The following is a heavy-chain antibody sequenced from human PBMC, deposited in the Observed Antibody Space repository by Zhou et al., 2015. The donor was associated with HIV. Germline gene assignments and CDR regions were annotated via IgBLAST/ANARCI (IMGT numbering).Heavy chain of an antibody. D-gene: IGHD3-3*01. CDR3: ARVITIFGVGYYGMDV. V-gene: IGHV3-21*06. CDR1: GFTFNSFS. Sequence: EVRLVESGGGLVKPGGSLRLSCAASGFTFNSFSMHWVRQAPGKGLEWVSSISSASTYKEYSESVGGRFTISRDNGKNTLYLEMNRLRSEDAAVYYCARVITIFGVGYYGMDVWGQGTTVTVSS. J-gene: IGHJ6*02. CDR2: ISSASTYK.